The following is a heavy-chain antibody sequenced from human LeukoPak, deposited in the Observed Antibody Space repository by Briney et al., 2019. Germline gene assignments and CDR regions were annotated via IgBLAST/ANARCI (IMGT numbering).Heavy chain of an antibody. CDR1: GFTFNTFD. J-gene: IGHJ6*02. Sequence: PGGSLRLSCAASGFTFNTFDMTWVRQAPGKGLEWVSYISSGSSSRYYADSVKGRLTISGDNAKNSLYLQMNSLRAEDTAVYFCARLRYYAVDVWGQGTTVIVSS. V-gene: IGHV3-48*01. CDR2: ISSGSSSR. CDR3: ARLRYYAVDV.